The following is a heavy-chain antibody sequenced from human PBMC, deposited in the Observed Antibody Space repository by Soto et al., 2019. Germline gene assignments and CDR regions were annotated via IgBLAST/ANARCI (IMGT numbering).Heavy chain of an antibody. CDR1: GGSFSGYY. J-gene: IGHJ5*02. V-gene: IGHV4-34*01. D-gene: IGHD2-2*01. Sequence: QVQLQQWGAGLLKPSETLSLTCAVYGGSFSGYYWSWIRQPPGKGLEWIGEINHSGSTNYNPSLKSRVTISVDTSKNQCSLKLSSVTAADTAVYYCARGGGRIVVVPAAMGWFDPWGQGTLVTVSS. CDR2: INHSGST. CDR3: ARGGGRIVVVPAAMGWFDP.